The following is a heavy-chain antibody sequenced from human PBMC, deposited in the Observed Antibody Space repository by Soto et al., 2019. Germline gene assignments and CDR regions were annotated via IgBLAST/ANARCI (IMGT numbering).Heavy chain of an antibody. Sequence: SSTXSLTCYFSGDSISTRSDYWGWIRQPPGKGLEWIASIYYSGATYYNPSLQSRFTISVDTSNNRFSLTLSSLTAADTAVYFCASIQYRGSIHPRGQGSLVTVYS. CDR2: IYYSGAT. CDR1: GDSISTRSDY. D-gene: IGHD3-16*02. V-gene: IGHV4-39*02. J-gene: IGHJ5*02. CDR3: ASIQYRGSIHP.